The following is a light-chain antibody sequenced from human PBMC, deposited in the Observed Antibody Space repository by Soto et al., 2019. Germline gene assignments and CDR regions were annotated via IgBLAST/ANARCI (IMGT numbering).Light chain of an antibody. CDR2: AAS. V-gene: IGKV1-39*01. J-gene: IGKJ1*01. CDR1: QSISNY. Sequence: DIQMTQSPSSLSASVGDRVTITCRASQSISNYLNWYQHKPGKAPKLLIYAASSLQSGVPSRFSGSGSGTDFTLTISSLQLEDFATYYCQQSYSTAWTFGQGPKVEIK. CDR3: QQSYSTAWT.